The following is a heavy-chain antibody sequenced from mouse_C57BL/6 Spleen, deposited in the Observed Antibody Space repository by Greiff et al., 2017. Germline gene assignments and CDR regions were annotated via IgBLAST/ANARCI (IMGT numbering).Heavy chain of an antibody. D-gene: IGHD3-2*02. Sequence: VKLMESGAELAKPGASVKLSCKASGYTFTSYWMHWVKQRPGQGLEWIGYINPSSGYTKYNQKFKDKDTLTADKSSSTAYMQLSSLTYEDSAVYYCARAGQLRLEENFDYWGQGTTLTVSS. J-gene: IGHJ2*01. V-gene: IGHV1-7*01. CDR3: ARAGQLRLEENFDY. CDR1: GYTFTSYW. CDR2: INPSSGYT.